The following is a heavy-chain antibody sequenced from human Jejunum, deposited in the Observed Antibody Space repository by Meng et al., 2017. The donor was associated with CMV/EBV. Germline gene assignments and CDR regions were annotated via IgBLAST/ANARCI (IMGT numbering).Heavy chain of an antibody. D-gene: IGHD1-26*01. CDR2: ISWTGGTI. J-gene: IGHJ4*02. V-gene: IGHV3-9*01. CDR1: FTFDDYA. Sequence: FTFDDYAMHWVRQVPGKGLEWVSGISWTGGTIDYADSVKGRFTISRDNSKNTLYLQMNSLRVDDTAVYYCAKDRNFITLGATVESWGQGTLVTVSS. CDR3: AKDRNFITLGATVES.